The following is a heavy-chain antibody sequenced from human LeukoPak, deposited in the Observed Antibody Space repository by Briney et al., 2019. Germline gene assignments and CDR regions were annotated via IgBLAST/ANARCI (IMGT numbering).Heavy chain of an antibody. CDR3: AKDYDFWSGFLNYFDY. J-gene: IGHJ4*02. D-gene: IGHD3-3*01. V-gene: IGHV3-23*01. Sequence: GGSLRLSCAASGFTFSSYAMNWVRQAPGKGLEWVSAISGRGGSTSYADSVKGRFTISRDNSKNTLYLQMNSLRAEDTAVYYCAKDYDFWSGFLNYFDYWGQGTLVTVSS. CDR2: ISGRGGST. CDR1: GFTFSSYA.